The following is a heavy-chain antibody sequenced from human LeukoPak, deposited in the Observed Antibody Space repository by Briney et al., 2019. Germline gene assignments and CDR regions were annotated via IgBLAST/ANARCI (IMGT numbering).Heavy chain of an antibody. J-gene: IGHJ4*02. Sequence: GASVKVSCKASGYIFTRYGISWVRQAPGQGLEWMGWICIYNGKTNYAQKFRGRVTMTTDTSTSTAFMELRSLRSDDTAVYYCAKVISVATGKYYFDYWGQGTLVTVSS. D-gene: IGHD5-12*01. V-gene: IGHV1-18*01. CDR2: ICIYNGKT. CDR1: GYIFTRYG. CDR3: AKVISVATGKYYFDY.